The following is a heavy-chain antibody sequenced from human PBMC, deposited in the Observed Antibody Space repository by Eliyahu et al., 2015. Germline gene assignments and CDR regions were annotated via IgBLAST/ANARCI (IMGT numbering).Heavy chain of an antibody. Sequence: QVTLRVSGPALVKPTQTLTLTCTFSGFSLSTSGMSVTWIRQPPGKALEWLALIDWDADKYYNTSLKTRLTISKDTSKNQVVLSVANMDPADTATYYCARIXASSSILGSMDVWGKGTTVTVSS. CDR3: ARIXASSSILGSMDV. V-gene: IGHV2-70*13. CDR1: GFSLSTSGMS. J-gene: IGHJ6*04. CDR2: IDWDADK. D-gene: IGHD6-6*01.